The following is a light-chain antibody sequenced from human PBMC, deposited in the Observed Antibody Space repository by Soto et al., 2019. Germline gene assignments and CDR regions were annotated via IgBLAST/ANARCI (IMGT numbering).Light chain of an antibody. CDR2: GAS. Sequence: IVLTQSPATLSLSPWERATLSCRASQSVRSYLAWYQQKPGQAPRLLIYGASSRATGIPDRFSGSGSGTDFTLTISRLEPEDFAVYYCQQYGSSPWTFGQGTKVDIK. V-gene: IGKV3-20*01. J-gene: IGKJ1*01. CDR3: QQYGSSPWT. CDR1: QSVRSY.